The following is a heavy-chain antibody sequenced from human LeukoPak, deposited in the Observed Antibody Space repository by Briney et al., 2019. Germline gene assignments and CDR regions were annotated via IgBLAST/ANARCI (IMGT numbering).Heavy chain of an antibody. CDR1: GGSLSIYY. CDR3: AKGEYSGNYDC. Sequence: PSETLSLTCTISGGSLSIYYWSWIRQPAGKGLEWIGRIYTSGGPDYNPSLKSRVTMSVDTSKNQFSLKLSSVTAADTAVYYCAKGEYSGNYDCWGQGTLVTVSS. V-gene: IGHV4-4*07. D-gene: IGHD1-26*01. J-gene: IGHJ4*02. CDR2: IYTSGGP.